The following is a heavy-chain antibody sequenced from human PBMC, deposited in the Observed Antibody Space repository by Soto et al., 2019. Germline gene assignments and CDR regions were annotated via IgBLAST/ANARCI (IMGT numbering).Heavy chain of an antibody. Sequence: QVQLVESGGDVVQPGRSLRLSCAASGFTFSSYGMHWVRQAPGKGLEWVAVIWYDGSNDDYVDSVKGRFTISRDNSNNMLYLEMNRLRAEDTAIYYCTRGYCSSYSCYGAAMDVWGQGTTITVAS. D-gene: IGHD2-2*01. CDR1: GFTFSSYG. CDR3: TRGYCSSYSCYGAAMDV. J-gene: IGHJ6*02. CDR2: IWYDGSND. V-gene: IGHV3-33*01.